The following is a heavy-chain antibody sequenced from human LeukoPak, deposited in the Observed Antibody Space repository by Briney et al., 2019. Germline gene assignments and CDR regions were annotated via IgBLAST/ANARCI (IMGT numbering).Heavy chain of an antibody. CDR1: GFTFSSYS. V-gene: IGHV3-21*05. Sequence: PGGSLRLSCAASGFTFSSYSMNWVRQAPGKGLEWVSYISSSSSYTNYADSVKGRFTISRDNAKNSLYLQMNSLRAEDTAVYYCARDDPVVTEYFQHWGQGTLVTVSS. J-gene: IGHJ1*01. CDR3: ARDDPVVTEYFQH. D-gene: IGHD3-22*01. CDR2: ISSSSSYT.